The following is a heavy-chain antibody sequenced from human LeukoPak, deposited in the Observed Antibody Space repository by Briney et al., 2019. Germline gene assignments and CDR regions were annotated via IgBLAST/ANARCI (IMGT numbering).Heavy chain of an antibody. Sequence: PGGSLRLSCAASGFRFDSKWMSWVRQAPGKGLESVANIKQDGSEKYYVDSVKGRFTISRDSAKNSVHLQMNSLRVEDTAVYYCASVAGPYYYHYYGTDVWGQGTAVTVSS. CDR3: ASVAGPYYYHYYGTDV. J-gene: IGHJ6*02. CDR1: GFRFDSKW. CDR2: IKQDGSEK. D-gene: IGHD6-19*01. V-gene: IGHV3-7*03.